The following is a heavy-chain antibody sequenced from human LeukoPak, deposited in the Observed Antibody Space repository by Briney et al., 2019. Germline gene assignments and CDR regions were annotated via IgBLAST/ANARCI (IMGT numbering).Heavy chain of an antibody. CDR1: GFTFSSYA. Sequence: AGGSLRLSCAASGFTFSSYAMSWVRQAPGKGLEWVANIKQDGSEKYYVDSVKGRFTISRDNAKNSLYLQMNSLRAEDTAVYYCARDELRITIFGVVIRHAYNWFDPWGQGTLVTVSS. V-gene: IGHV3-7*01. CDR3: ARDELRITIFGVVIRHAYNWFDP. D-gene: IGHD3-3*01. J-gene: IGHJ5*02. CDR2: IKQDGSEK.